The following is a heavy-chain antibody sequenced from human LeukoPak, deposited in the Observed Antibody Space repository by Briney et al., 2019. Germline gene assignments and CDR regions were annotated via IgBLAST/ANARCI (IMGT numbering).Heavy chain of an antibody. CDR3: ARGAWIQLKEEGFDY. Sequence: SVKVSCKAAGGTFTSYAISWGRQAPGQGLERMGGIIPIFGTANYAQKFQGRVTITTDESTSTAYMELSSLRSEDTAVYYCARGAWIQLKEEGFDYWGQGTLVTVSS. V-gene: IGHV1-69*05. CDR2: IIPIFGTA. J-gene: IGHJ4*02. D-gene: IGHD5-18*01. CDR1: GGTFTSYA.